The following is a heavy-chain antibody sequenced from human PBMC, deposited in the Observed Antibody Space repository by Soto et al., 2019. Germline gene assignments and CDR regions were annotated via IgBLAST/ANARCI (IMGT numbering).Heavy chain of an antibody. Sequence: EVQLVESGGGLVQPGGSLRLSCAASGFTVSSNYMIWVRQAPGKGLEWVSVIYSGGNTYYADSVKGRFTIFRHKSKNTLFFQKNSMRADETAVDYLARWSPEDAFDIWGQGTMVTVSS. D-gene: IGHD2-15*01. CDR3: ARWSPEDAFDI. CDR1: GFTVSSNY. CDR2: IYSGGNT. V-gene: IGHV3-53*04. J-gene: IGHJ3*02.